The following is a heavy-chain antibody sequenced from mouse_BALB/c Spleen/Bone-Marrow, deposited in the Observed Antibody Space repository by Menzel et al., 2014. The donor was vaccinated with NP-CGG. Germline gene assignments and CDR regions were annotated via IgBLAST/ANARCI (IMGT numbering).Heavy chain of an antibody. CDR1: RYTFAYYT. CDR3: AREIYGSWFAD. Sequence: MCSKTYRYTFAYYTAHWVKQRPGQGMVWDGDINPSSGYTNYNQKFKDKATLTTDKSSSTAYMQLSSLTSDDSAVYYCAREIYGSWFADLGEGTVVSVTA. J-gene: IGHJ3*01. CDR2: INPSSGYT. D-gene: IGHD2-2*01. V-gene: IGHV1S26*01.